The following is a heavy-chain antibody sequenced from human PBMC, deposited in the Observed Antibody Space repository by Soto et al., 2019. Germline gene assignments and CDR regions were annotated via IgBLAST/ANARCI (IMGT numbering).Heavy chain of an antibody. CDR3: ASDSSGSYYAPDS. CDR1: GGSITTYY. D-gene: IGHD3-22*01. Sequence: SETLSLTCTVSGGSITTYYWSWIRQPPGKGLEWIGYSYYSGSINYNPSLTSRVTISVDTSRNQFSLKLRSVTAADTAAYYCASDSSGSYYAPDSWGQGILVTVSS. CDR2: SYYSGSI. J-gene: IGHJ5*01. V-gene: IGHV4-59*12.